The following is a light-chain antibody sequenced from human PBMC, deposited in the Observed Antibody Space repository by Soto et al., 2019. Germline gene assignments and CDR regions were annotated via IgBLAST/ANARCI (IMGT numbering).Light chain of an antibody. CDR3: SSYTTSSTRF. J-gene: IGLJ1*01. V-gene: IGLV2-14*03. Sequence: QSVLTQPASVSGSPGQSTTISCTGTSSDVGAYDFVSWYQQHPDKAPKLMIYEVRNRPSGVSNRFSGSKSVDTATLTISGLQADDEADDYCSSYTTSSTRFFGTGTKVTVL. CDR2: EVR. CDR1: SSDVGAYDF.